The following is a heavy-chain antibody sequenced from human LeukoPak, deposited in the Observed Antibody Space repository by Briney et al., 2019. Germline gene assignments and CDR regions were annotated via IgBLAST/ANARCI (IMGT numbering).Heavy chain of an antibody. CDR1: EFTFSSHG. Sequence: GGSLRLSCAASEFTFSSHGMSWVRQAPGKGLEWVSSIGASGGNTYYADSVKGRFIISRDNSRNTLYLQMNSLRAEDTAVYYCAKGGYGDFSYWYFDLLGRGTLVAVSS. V-gene: IGHV3-23*01. CDR3: AKGGYGDFSYWYFDL. D-gene: IGHD4-17*01. CDR2: IGASGGNT. J-gene: IGHJ2*01.